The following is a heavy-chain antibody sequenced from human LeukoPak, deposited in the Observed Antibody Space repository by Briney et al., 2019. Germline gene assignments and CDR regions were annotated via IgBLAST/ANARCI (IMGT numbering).Heavy chain of an antibody. CDR1: GFTFSSYA. J-gene: IGHJ4*02. D-gene: IGHD3-10*01. V-gene: IGHV3-23*01. CDR2: ISGSGGST. CDR3: AKDRGWFGELLPYFDY. Sequence: PGGSLRLSYAASGFTFSSYAMSWVRQAPGKGLEWVSAISGSGGSTYYADSVKSRFTISRDNSKNTLYLQMNSLRAEDTAVYYCAKDRGWFGELLPYFDYWGQGTLVTVSS.